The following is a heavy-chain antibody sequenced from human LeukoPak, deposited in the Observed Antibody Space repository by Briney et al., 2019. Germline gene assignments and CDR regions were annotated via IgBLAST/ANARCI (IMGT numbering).Heavy chain of an antibody. V-gene: IGHV5-51*01. J-gene: IGHJ3*02. CDR1: GYSFTNYW. D-gene: IGHD2-2*01. CDR2: IYPGDSDT. Sequence: GESLKISCKGSGYSFTNYWIGWVRQMPGKGLEWMGIIYPGDSDTGYGPSFQGQVTISADKSISTAYLQWSSLKASDTAMYYCASPGTLGYCSSTRCYDAFDIWGQGTMVTVSS. CDR3: ASPGTLGYCSSTRCYDAFDI.